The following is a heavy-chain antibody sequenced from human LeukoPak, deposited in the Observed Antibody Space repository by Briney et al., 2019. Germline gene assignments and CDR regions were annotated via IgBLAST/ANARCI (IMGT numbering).Heavy chain of an antibody. CDR3: ARALSGWLQMDHDAFDI. V-gene: IGHV1-69*13. CDR2: IIPIFGTA. J-gene: IGHJ3*02. Sequence: GASVKVSCKASGGTFSSYAISWVRQAPGQGLEWMGGIIPIFGTANYAQKFQGRVTITADESTSTAYMELSSLRSEDTAVYYCARALSGWLQMDHDAFDIWGQGTMVTVSS. D-gene: IGHD5-24*01. CDR1: GGTFSSYA.